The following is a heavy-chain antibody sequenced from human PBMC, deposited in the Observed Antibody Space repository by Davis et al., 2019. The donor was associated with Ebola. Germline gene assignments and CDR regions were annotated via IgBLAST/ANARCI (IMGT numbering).Heavy chain of an antibody. CDR2: ISGRGRNT. J-gene: IGHJ4*02. Sequence: ETLSLTCTVSGDSISSSSYFWGWIRQPPGKGLEWVSLISGRGRNTYYADSLKGRFTISRDNSKNTVYLQMNSLGTEDTAVYFCAKVGIPVTFFEYWGQGTLVTVSS. CDR1: GDSISSSSYF. V-gene: IGHV3-23*01. CDR3: AKVGIPVTFFEY. D-gene: IGHD2-2*01.